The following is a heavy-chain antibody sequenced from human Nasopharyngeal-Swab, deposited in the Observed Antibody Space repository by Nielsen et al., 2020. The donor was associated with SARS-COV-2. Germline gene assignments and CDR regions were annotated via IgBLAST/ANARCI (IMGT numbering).Heavy chain of an antibody. V-gene: IGHV3-64D*06. CDR2: ISSIGVAS. J-gene: IGHJ4*02. CDR3: VKDISGSWGFDF. Sequence: GSLRLSCSASGFTFSNYAMHWVRQAPGKGLEYVSAISSIGVASYYADSVKGRFTISRDNSKSTLYLQMSSLRAEDTAIYYCVKDISGSWGFDFWGQGTLVTVSS. D-gene: IGHD6-13*01. CDR1: GFTFSNYA.